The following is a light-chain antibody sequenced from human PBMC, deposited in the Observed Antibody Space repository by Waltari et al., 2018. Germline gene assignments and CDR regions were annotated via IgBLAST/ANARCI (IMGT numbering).Light chain of an antibody. V-gene: IGKV3-20*01. Sequence: EIVLTQSPGTLSLSPGERATLRCRTSQSVSSTLAWYQQKPGQAPKLLIYGASIRATGIPDRFTGSGSGTDFSLTISSLEPEDFAVYFCQHYVRLPATFGQGTKVEIK. CDR3: QHYVRLPAT. J-gene: IGKJ1*01. CDR1: QSVSST. CDR2: GAS.